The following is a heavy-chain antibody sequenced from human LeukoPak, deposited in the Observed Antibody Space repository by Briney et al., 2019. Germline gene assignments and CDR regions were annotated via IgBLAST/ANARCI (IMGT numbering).Heavy chain of an antibody. D-gene: IGHD3-22*01. J-gene: IGHJ6*02. CDR1: GYTFTSYG. V-gene: IGHV1-18*01. CDR3: ASDGAIGSGYYYSYYGMDV. Sequence: GASVKVSCKASGYTFTSYGISWVRQAPGQGLQWMGWISGFNGNTNYAQKMQGRVTMTTDRSTSTAHMELRTLRSDDSAVYYCASDGAIGSGYYYSYYGMDVWGRGTTVSVSS. CDR2: ISGFNGNT.